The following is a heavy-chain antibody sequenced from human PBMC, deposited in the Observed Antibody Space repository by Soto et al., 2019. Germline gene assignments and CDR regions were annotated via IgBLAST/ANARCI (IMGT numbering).Heavy chain of an antibody. D-gene: IGHD6-13*01. CDR2: ISGSGGNT. Sequence: GGSLRLSCAASGFTFSSYAMSWVRKAPGKGLEWVSAISGSGGNTYYADSVKGRFTISRDNSKNTLYLQMNSLRAEDTAVYYCAKRYSSSWSPHAFDIWGQGTMVTVSS. V-gene: IGHV3-23*01. J-gene: IGHJ3*02. CDR1: GFTFSSYA. CDR3: AKRYSSSWSPHAFDI.